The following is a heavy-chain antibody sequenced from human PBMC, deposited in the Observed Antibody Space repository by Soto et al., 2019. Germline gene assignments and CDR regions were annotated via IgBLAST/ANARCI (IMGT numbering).Heavy chain of an antibody. CDR2: IYYSGST. CDR3: ANDGSSSWYNFDY. CDR1: GGSISSGGKY. V-gene: IGHV4-31*03. J-gene: IGHJ4*02. Sequence: PSETLSLTCTVSGGSISSGGKYWSWIRQHPGKGLEWIGYIYYSGSTYYNPSLKSRVTITVDTSKNQFSLKLSSVTAADTAVYYCANDGSSSWYNFDYWGQGTLVTVSS. D-gene: IGHD6-13*01.